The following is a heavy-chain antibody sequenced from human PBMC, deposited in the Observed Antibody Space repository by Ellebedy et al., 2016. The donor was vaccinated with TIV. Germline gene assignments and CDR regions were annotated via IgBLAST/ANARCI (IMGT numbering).Heavy chain of an antibody. V-gene: IGHV4-39*01. CDR3: ASEPPYFYGSSIYLKDF. J-gene: IGHJ4*02. CDR2: IYYSGSA. CDR1: GGSIIRSSYY. D-gene: IGHD3-10*01. Sequence: MPSETLSLTCSVSGGSIIRSSYYWGWIRQSPGKGLEWIASIYYSGSAYYQPSLKSRLTISVDTSKNQFSLNLTSVTAADTAVYYWASEPPYFYGSSIYLKDFWGQGTLVTVSP.